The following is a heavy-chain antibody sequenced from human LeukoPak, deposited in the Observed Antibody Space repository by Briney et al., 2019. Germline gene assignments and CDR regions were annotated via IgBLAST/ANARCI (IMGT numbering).Heavy chain of an antibody. J-gene: IGHJ4*02. CDR3: ARLHTDCSGGSCYPRWFDY. V-gene: IGHV4-61*02. CDR2: IYTSGST. D-gene: IGHD2-15*01. CDR1: GGSISSGSYY. Sequence: SETLSLTCTVSGGSISSGSYYWSWIRQPAGKGLEWIGRIYTSGSTNYNPSLKSRVTISVDTSKNQFSLKLSSVTAADTAVYYCARLHTDCSGGSCYPRWFDYWGQGTLVTVSS.